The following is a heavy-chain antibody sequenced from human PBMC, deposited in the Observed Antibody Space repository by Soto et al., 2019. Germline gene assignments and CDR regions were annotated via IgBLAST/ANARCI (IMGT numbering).Heavy chain of an antibody. J-gene: IGHJ6*02. D-gene: IGHD3-22*01. V-gene: IGHV4-39*01. CDR2: IYYSGST. CDR3: ARRLCYDSSGFEGGGMDV. CDR1: GGSISSSSYY. Sequence: QLQLQESGPGLVKPSETLSLTCTVSGGSISSSSYYWGWIRQPPGKGLEWIGSIYYSGSTYYNPSLNSRSTIAVDTSKNQFSLKLSSVTAADTAVYYCARRLCYDSSGFEGGGMDVWGQGTTVTVSS.